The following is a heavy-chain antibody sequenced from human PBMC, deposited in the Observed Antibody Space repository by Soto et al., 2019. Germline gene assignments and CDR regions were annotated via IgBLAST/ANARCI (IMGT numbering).Heavy chain of an antibody. CDR3: ASIYDFWSGHPSAYGMDV. J-gene: IGHJ6*02. CDR1: GGSVSSGSYY. Sequence: PSETLCLTCTVSGGSVSSGSYYWSWIRQPPGKGLEWIGYIYYSGSTNYNPSLKSRVTISVDTSKNQFSLKLSSVTAADTAVYYCASIYDFWSGHPSAYGMDVWGQGTTVTVSS. V-gene: IGHV4-61*01. CDR2: IYYSGST. D-gene: IGHD3-3*01.